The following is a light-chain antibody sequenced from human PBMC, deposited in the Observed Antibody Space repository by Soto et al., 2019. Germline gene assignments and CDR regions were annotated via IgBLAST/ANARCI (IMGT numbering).Light chain of an antibody. CDR1: QSVSSY. V-gene: IGKV3-20*01. Sequence: EIVLTQSPGTMSLSPGERATLSCRASQSVSSYLAWYQQKPGHAPRLLIYAASSSTSGIPERLSGSGSWTDFTPTISTLEPEDFGVYYSQQHLIPPITFGPGTHVDIK. CDR2: AAS. J-gene: IGKJ3*01. CDR3: QQHLIPPIT.